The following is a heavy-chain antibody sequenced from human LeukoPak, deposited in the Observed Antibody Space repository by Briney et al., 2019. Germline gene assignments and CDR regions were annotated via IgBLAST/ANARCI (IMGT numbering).Heavy chain of an antibody. Sequence: GGSLRLSCAASGFTFNYAWMSWVRQVPGKGLEWVGQTVSEIDGGTTGYATPVKGRFTISRDDSKSTLYLQMNSLKIEDTAAYYCTIDEDWNYARKDVWGQGATVIASS. CDR1: GFTFNYAW. V-gene: IGHV3-15*04. CDR3: TIDEDWNYARKDV. CDR2: TVSEIDGGTT. J-gene: IGHJ6*02. D-gene: IGHD1-7*01.